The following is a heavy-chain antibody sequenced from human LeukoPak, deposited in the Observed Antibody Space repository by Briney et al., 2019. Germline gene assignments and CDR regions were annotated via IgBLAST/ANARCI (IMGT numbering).Heavy chain of an antibody. CDR2: IRYDGSNK. Sequence: PGGSLRLSCAASGFTFSSYGMHWVRQAPGKGLEWVAFIRYDGSNKYYADSVKGRFTISRDNSKNTLYLQMNSLRAEDTAVYYCAKDPSYCTNGVCSTSFDYWGQGTLVTVSS. V-gene: IGHV3-30*02. CDR1: GFTFSSYG. CDR3: AKDPSYCTNGVCSTSFDY. D-gene: IGHD2-8*01. J-gene: IGHJ4*02.